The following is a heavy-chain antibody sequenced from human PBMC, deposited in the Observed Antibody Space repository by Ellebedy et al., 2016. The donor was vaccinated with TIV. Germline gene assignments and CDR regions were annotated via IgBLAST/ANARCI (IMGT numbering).Heavy chain of an antibody. D-gene: IGHD3-16*01. CDR2: IKQDGSEK. J-gene: IGHJ4*02. V-gene: IGHV3-7*03. CDR1: GFTFSSYW. CDR3: ARWGGGDYIWGTLRYFDY. Sequence: GESLKISXAASGFTFSSYWMSWVRQAPGKGLEWVANIKQDGSEKYYVDSVKGRFTISRDNAKNSLYLQMNSLRAEDTAVYYCARWGGGDYIWGTLRYFDYWGQGTLVTVSS.